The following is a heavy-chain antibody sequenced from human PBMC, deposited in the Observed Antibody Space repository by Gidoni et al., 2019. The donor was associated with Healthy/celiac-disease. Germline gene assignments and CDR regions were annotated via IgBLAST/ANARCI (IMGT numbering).Heavy chain of an antibody. V-gene: IGHV3-33*01. Sequence: QVQLVASGGVVLPPGWSLILSCASSVFSFSCSVLPLVPHAPGEGMGGGRQAAGKGVEGVAVIWDDGSNKYDADAVKGRITITRDNYKNTLYLQMNSMRAEDTAVYYGARDTPVAGTSWYFDLWGRGTLVTVSS. CDR2: IWDDGSNK. D-gene: IGHD6-19*01. J-gene: IGHJ2*01. CDR3: ARDTPVAGTSWYFDL. CDR1: VFSFSCSV.